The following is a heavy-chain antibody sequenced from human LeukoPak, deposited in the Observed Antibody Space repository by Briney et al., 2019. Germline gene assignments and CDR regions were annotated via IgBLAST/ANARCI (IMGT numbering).Heavy chain of an antibody. Sequence: GGSLRLSCAVSGITLSNYGMSWVRQAPGKGLEWVAGISVSGGRTNYADSVKGRFTISRDNPKNTLYLQMNSLRAEDTAVYFCAKRGVVIRVILGGFHKEAYYFDSWGQGALVTVSS. CDR3: AKRGVVIRVILGGFHKEAYYFDS. D-gene: IGHD3-22*01. V-gene: IGHV3-23*01. CDR2: ISVSGGRT. CDR1: GITLSNYG. J-gene: IGHJ4*02.